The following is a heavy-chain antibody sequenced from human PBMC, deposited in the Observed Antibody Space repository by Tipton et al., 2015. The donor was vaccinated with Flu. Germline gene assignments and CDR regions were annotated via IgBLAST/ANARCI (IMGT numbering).Heavy chain of an antibody. J-gene: IGHJ4*02. D-gene: IGHD3-22*01. Sequence: QVQLVQSGAEVKKPGASVKVSCKASGYTFTSYYMHWVRQAPGQGLEWMGIINPSGGSTNYAQKFQGRVTMTRDTSTSTVYMELISLRSEDTAVYYCARDPILDYYDSSGYYGGYWGQGTLVTVSS. CDR3: ARDPILDYYDSSGYYGGY. CDR2: INPSGGST. CDR1: GYTFTSYY. V-gene: IGHV1-46*01.